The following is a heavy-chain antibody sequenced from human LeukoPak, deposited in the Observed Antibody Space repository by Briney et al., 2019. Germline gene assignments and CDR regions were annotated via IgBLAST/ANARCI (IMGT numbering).Heavy chain of an antibody. D-gene: IGHD5-18*01. Sequence: GASVNVSCTASGYTFTSYDINWVRQATGQGLEWMGWMNPNSDNTGYARKFQGRVTITRDTSASVVYMELSSLTYEDTAVYFCARDGYDADGYLDYWGQGALVPVSS. V-gene: IGHV1-8*01. J-gene: IGHJ4*02. CDR3: ARDGYDADGYLDY. CDR1: GYTFTSYD. CDR2: MNPNSDNT.